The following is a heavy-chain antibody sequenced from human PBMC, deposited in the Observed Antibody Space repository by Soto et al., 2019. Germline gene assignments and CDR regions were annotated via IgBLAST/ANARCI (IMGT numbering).Heavy chain of an antibody. J-gene: IGHJ5*01. Sequence: GESLKISCAASGFTFSSYAMSWVRQAPGKGLEWVSAISGSGGSTYYADSVKGRFTISRDNSKNTLYLQMNSLRAEDTAVYYCAKERSYGDYDSWGQGTLVTVSS. CDR2: ISGSGGST. V-gene: IGHV3-23*01. CDR1: GFTFSSYA. D-gene: IGHD4-17*01. CDR3: AKERSYGDYDS.